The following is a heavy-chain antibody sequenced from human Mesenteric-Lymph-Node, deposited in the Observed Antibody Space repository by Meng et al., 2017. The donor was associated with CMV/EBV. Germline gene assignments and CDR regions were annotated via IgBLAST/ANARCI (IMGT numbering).Heavy chain of an antibody. CDR1: FTFSRFA. J-gene: IGHJ4*02. V-gene: IGHV3-23*01. CDR2: ISGSGVSR. CDR3: TKATNDFGYSSGFFEK. D-gene: IGHD6-19*01. Sequence: FTFSRFAMNWVRQAPGKGLEWVSLISGSGVSRDYADSVKGRFTISRDNSKNTLYLQMNSLRAEDTAIYYCTKATNDFGYSSGFFEKWGQGTLVTVSS.